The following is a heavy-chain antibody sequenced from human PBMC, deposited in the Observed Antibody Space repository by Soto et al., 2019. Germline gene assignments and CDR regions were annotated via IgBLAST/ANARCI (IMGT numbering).Heavy chain of an antibody. J-gene: IGHJ4*02. CDR1: GDSISDYFY. D-gene: IGHD2-15*01. V-gene: IGHV4-4*07. CDR2: IYTDGTT. CDR3: AREVRGGFTGIFDQ. Sequence: QVQLQGSGPGQVKPSETLCLTYTVSGDSISDYFYWSWIRQPAGKGLEWIGRIYTDGTTKYNPSLKSRVTLSLDKSKNQFSLRLSSVTAADTAVYYFAREVRGGFTGIFDQWGRGSRVTVSS.